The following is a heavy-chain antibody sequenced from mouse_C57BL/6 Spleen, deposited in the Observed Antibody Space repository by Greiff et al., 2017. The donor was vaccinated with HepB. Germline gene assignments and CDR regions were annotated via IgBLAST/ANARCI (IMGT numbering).Heavy chain of an antibody. D-gene: IGHD3-2*02. V-gene: IGHV5-4*01. CDR3: ARDSGRDFDY. CDR1: GFTFSSYA. J-gene: IGHJ2*01. CDR2: ISDGGSYT. Sequence: EVQGVESGGGLVKPGGSLKLSCAASGFTFSSYAMSWVRQTPEKRLEWVATISDGGSYTYSPDNVKGRFTISRDNAKNNLYLQMSHLKSEDTAMYYCARDSGRDFDYWGQGTTLTVSS.